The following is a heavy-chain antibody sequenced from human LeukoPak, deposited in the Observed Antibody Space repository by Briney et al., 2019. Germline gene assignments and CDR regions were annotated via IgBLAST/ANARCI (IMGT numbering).Heavy chain of an antibody. J-gene: IGHJ3*02. CDR1: GYTFIDYY. V-gene: IGHV1-69-2*01. D-gene: IGHD4-23*01. Sequence: ASVKIPCKASGYTFIDYYIHWVQQAPGKGLEWMGRVDPEDGEALYAEKFQGRLTITADRSTTTAHMELSSLRSEDTAVYYCATKSTTTVGAFDIWGQGTMVTVPS. CDR3: ATKSTTTVGAFDI. CDR2: VDPEDGEA.